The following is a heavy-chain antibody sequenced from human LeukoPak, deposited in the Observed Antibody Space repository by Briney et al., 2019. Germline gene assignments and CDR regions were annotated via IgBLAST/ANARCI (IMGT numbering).Heavy chain of an antibody. Sequence: PSETLSLTCTVSGGSISSSSYYWGWIRQPPGKGLEWIGSIYYSGSTYYNPSLKSRVTISVDTSKNQFSLKLSSVTAADTAVYYCARLSSGYYYRFDYWGQGTLVTVSS. V-gene: IGHV4-39*07. CDR1: GGSISSSSYY. J-gene: IGHJ4*02. CDR2: IYYSGST. D-gene: IGHD3-22*01. CDR3: ARLSSGYYYRFDY.